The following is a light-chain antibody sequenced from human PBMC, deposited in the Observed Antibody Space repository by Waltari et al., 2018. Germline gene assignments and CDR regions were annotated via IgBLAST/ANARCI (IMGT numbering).Light chain of an antibody. CDR2: FAS. CDR3: HQSSVLPYT. V-gene: IGKV6-21*02. Sequence: EIVLTQSPDFQSVAPKEKATIPCRASQSIGSTLHWYQPKPDQSPKLPIKFASQSISGVPSRFSGSGSETDFTLTISSLEAEDAATYYCHQSSVLPYTFGQGAKLEIK. CDR1: QSIGST. J-gene: IGKJ2*01.